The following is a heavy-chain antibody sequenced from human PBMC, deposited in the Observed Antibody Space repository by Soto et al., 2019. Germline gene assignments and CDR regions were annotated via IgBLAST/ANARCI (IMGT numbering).Heavy chain of an antibody. J-gene: IGHJ4*02. D-gene: IGHD6-19*01. CDR2: INPHSGGT. CDR3: ARGSGSGWYPFDY. Sequence: ASVKVSCTTSGYTFIVYDMHWVLQARGQGLEWMGSINPHSGGTNYARKFQGRVIMTRDTSISTAYMEVSGLTSDDTAVYYCARGSGSGWYPFDYWGQGTVVTVSS. V-gene: IGHV1-2*02. CDR1: GYTFIVYD.